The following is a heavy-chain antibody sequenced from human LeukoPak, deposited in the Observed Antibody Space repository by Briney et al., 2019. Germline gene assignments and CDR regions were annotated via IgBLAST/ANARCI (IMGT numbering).Heavy chain of an antibody. D-gene: IGHD3-10*01. CDR2: IYYSGST. J-gene: IGHJ4*02. Sequence: SERQSPTCPVSGASVSSRRYHWGWIRQPPGKGLEWIGSIYYSGSTYYNPSLKSRVTISVDTSKNQFSLKLSSVTAPDTAVYYCATVSMVREVELDYWGQGTLVTVSS. V-gene: IGHV4-39*01. CDR3: ATVSMVREVELDY. CDR1: GASVSSRRYH.